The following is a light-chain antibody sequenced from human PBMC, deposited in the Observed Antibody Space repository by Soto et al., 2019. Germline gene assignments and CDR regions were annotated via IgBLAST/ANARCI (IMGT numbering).Light chain of an antibody. CDR1: QTISSW. CDR2: DAS. CDR3: QQYKSYPLT. V-gene: IGKV1-5*01. Sequence: DIQMTQSPFTLTASVGDRVTITCRASQTISSWLAWYQQIPGKAPKFMIYDASNLESGVPSRFSGSGSGTECTLTISSLQPDDVATYYCQQYKSYPLTLGQGTRLEI. J-gene: IGKJ5*01.